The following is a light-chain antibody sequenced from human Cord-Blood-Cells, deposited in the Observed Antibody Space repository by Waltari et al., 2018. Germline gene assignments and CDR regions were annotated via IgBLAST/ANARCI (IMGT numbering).Light chain of an antibody. Sequence: EIVMTQSPATLSVSPGERATLSCRASQSVSSNLAWYQQKPGQAPRLLIYGASTRATCIPARFSGSGSGTEFTLTISSLQSEDFAVYDCQQYNNWPRTFGQGTKVEIK. CDR2: GAS. V-gene: IGKV3-15*01. CDR3: QQYNNWPRT. CDR1: QSVSSN. J-gene: IGKJ1*01.